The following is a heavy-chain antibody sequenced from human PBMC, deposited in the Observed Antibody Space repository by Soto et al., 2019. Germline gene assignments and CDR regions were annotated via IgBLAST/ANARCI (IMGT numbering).Heavy chain of an antibody. CDR2: IYYSGST. CDR1: GGSISSSSYY. CDR3: ARPYGSGRTGWFDP. D-gene: IGHD3-10*01. Sequence: SETLSLTCTVSGGSISSSSYYWGWIRQPPGKGLEWIGSIYYSGSTYYNPSLKSRVTISVDTSKNQFSLKLSSVTAADTAVYYCARPYGSGRTGWFDPWGQGTLVTSPQ. J-gene: IGHJ5*02. V-gene: IGHV4-39*01.